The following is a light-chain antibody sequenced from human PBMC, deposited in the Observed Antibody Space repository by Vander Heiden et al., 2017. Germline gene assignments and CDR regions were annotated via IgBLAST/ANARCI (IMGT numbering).Light chain of an antibody. CDR1: QSLLQSNGYNY. J-gene: IGKJ3*01. CDR2: LGS. CDR3: MQALQTPYT. V-gene: IGKV2-28*01. Sequence: DIVMTQSPLSLPVTPGEPASISCRSSQSLLQSNGYNYLDWYLQKPGQSPQLLIDLGSNRASGVPDRFSGSGSGTDCTLKISRVEAEDVGVYYCMQALQTPYTCGPGTKVEIK.